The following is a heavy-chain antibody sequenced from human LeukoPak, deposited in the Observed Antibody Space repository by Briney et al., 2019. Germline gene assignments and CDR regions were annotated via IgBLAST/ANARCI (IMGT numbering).Heavy chain of an antibody. J-gene: IGHJ4*02. V-gene: IGHV4-39*07. CDR3: TQGGELMNY. D-gene: IGHD1-26*01. CDR2: IYYSGST. Sequence: SETLSLTCTVSGGSISSSSYHWGWIRQPPGKGLEWIGSIYYSGSTYYNPSLKSRVTISIDASKNQFSLRLSSVTAADTAVYYCTQGGELMNYWGQGTLVTVSS. CDR1: GGSISSSSYH.